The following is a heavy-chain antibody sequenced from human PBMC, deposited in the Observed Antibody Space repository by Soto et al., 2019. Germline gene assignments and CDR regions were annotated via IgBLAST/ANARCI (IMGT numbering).Heavy chain of an antibody. CDR3: ARGIGGYDFGY. D-gene: IGHD5-12*01. V-gene: IGHV3-64*01. J-gene: IGHJ4*02. CDR2: ISSNGGST. Sequence: EVQLVESGGGLVQPGGSLRLSCAASGFTFSSYAMHWVRQAPGKGLEYVSVISSNGGSTYYANSVKGRFTISRDNSKNTPYLQMGSLRAEDMAVYYCARGIGGYDFGYWGQGTLVTVSS. CDR1: GFTFSSYA.